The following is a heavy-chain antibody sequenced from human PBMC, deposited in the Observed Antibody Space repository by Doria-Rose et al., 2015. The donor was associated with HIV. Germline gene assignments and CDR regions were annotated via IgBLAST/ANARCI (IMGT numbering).Heavy chain of an antibody. D-gene: IGHD6-13*01. CDR3: ARRKSSRWYHKYYFDC. CDR2: IFSDDER. Sequence: QVTLKESGPVLVKPTETLTLTCTVSGVSLSSPGMGVSWIRQPPGKALEWLANIFSDDERSYKTPLKSRLTISRATSKSQVVLTMTDMAPVDTATYYCARRKSSRWYHKYYFDCWGQGTLVIVSA. J-gene: IGHJ4*02. V-gene: IGHV2-26*01. CDR1: GVSLSSPGMG.